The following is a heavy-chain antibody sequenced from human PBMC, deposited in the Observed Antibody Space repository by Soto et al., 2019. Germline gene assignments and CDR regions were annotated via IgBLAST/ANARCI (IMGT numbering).Heavy chain of an antibody. V-gene: IGHV3-11*06. Sequence: GGSLRLSCAASGFIFSDYYMSWIRQAPGRGLEWVSYISESGSYTRYADSVKGRFTISRDNAKNSLHLQMNSLRAEDTAIYYCARDKRDVAAFGMVIRNFDSWGQRTLVTVSS. CDR2: ISESGSYT. J-gene: IGHJ4*02. CDR1: GFIFSDYY. D-gene: IGHD3-3*01. CDR3: ARDKRDVAAFGMVIRNFDS.